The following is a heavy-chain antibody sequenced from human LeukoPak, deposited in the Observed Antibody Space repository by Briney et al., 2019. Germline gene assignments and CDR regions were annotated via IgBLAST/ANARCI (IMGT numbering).Heavy chain of an antibody. D-gene: IGHD5-18*01. CDR1: GGTFSSYA. CDR2: IIPILGTA. J-gene: IGHJ3*02. V-gene: IGHV1-69*13. CDR3: ARDPDTAMGGAAFDI. Sequence: ASVKVSCKASGGTFSSYAISWVRQAPGQGLEWMGGIIPILGTANYAQKFQGRVTITADESTSTAYMELSSLRSEDTAVYYCARDPDTAMGGAAFDIWGQGTMVTVSS.